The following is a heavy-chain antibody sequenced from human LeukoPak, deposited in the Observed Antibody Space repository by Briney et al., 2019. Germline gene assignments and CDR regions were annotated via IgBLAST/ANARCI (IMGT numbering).Heavy chain of an antibody. J-gene: IGHJ4*02. Sequence: SVKVSCKASGYTFTGYYMHWVRQAPGQGLEWMGRIIPIFGAANYAQKFQGRVTITTDESTSTAYMELSSLRSEDTAVYYCAREYGDYVIGFDYWGQGTLVTVSS. V-gene: IGHV1-69*05. D-gene: IGHD4-17*01. CDR3: AREYGDYVIGFDY. CDR1: GYTFTGYY. CDR2: IIPIFGAA.